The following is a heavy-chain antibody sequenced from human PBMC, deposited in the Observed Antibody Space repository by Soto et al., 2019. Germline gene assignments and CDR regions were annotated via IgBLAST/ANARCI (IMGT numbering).Heavy chain of an antibody. CDR2: ISSSSSYI. Sequence: EVQLVESGGGLVKPGGSLRLSCAASGFTFSSYSMNWVPQAPGKGLEWVSSISSSSSYIYYADSVKGRFTISRDNAKNSLYLQMNSLRAEDTAVYYCASHPRDSSGYWYYFDYWGQGTLVTVSS. V-gene: IGHV3-21*01. D-gene: IGHD3-22*01. CDR1: GFTFSSYS. CDR3: ASHPRDSSGYWYYFDY. J-gene: IGHJ4*02.